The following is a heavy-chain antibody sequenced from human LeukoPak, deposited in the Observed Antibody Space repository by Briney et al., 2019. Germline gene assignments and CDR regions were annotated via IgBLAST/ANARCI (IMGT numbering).Heavy chain of an antibody. CDR1: GFTFSRYG. J-gene: IGHJ4*02. CDR2: ISYDGSNK. V-gene: IGHV3-30*18. D-gene: IGHD4-17*01. Sequence: GGSMRLSCAASGFTFSRYGMHWVRQAPGKGLEWVAVISYDGSNKYYGDSVKGRFTISRDNSKNTLYLQMNSLRAEDTAVYYCAKGYGDCPFDYWGQGTLVTVSS. CDR3: AKGYGDCPFDY.